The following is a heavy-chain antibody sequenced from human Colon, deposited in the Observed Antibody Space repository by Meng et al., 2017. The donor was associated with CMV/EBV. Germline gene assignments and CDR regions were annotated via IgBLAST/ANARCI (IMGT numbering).Heavy chain of an antibody. CDR2: ISAYNGNT. J-gene: IGHJ5*02. CDR3: ARQNGGNSGDWFDP. D-gene: IGHD4-23*01. V-gene: IGHV1-18*04. CDR1: GFPFTSYS. Sequence: ASVKVSCKASGFPFTSYSFTWVRQAPGQGLEWLGWISAYNGNTNYAQIVQGRVTMTTDPSTTTAYMELRSLRSDDTALYYCARQNGGNSGDWFDPWGQGTLVTVSS.